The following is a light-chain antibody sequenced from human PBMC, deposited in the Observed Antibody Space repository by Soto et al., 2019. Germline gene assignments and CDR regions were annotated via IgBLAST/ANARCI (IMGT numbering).Light chain of an antibody. CDR3: QQYGSSRT. Sequence: IVLTQSPGTVSLSPGERATLSCRASQSVSSSSLAWYQQKPGQAPRLLISGASSRATGIPDRFSGSGSGTDFTLTISRLEREDFAMYYCQQYGSSRTFGQGTKVDIK. CDR1: QSVSSSS. V-gene: IGKV3-20*01. J-gene: IGKJ1*01. CDR2: GAS.